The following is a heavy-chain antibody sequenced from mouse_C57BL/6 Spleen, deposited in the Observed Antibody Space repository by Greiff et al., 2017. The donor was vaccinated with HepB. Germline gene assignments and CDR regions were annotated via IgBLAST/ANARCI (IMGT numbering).Heavy chain of an antibody. J-gene: IGHJ3*01. CDR3: SDDCDENWFAY. D-gene: IGHD2-4*01. CDR1: GFTFSNYW. CDR2: IRLKSDNYAT. Sequence: EVMLVESGGGLVQPGGSMKLSCVASGFTFSNYWMNWVRQSPEKGLEWVAQIRLKSDNYATHYAESVKGRFTISRDDSKSSVYLQMNNLSAEDTGFYYCSDDCDENWFAYWGQGTLVTVSA. V-gene: IGHV6-3*01.